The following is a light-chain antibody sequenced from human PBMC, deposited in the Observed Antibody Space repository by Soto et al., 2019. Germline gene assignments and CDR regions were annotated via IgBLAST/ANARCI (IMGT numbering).Light chain of an antibody. Sequence: QSALTQPPSASGSPGQSVTISCTGTSSDVGAYNYVSWYQQHPGKAPKLVIFEVNKRPSGVPDRFSGSKSGNTASLTVSGLQTEDEADYYCNSYAASNTFAFGTGTKVTVL. CDR1: SSDVGAYNY. CDR2: EVN. V-gene: IGLV2-8*01. CDR3: NSYAASNTFA. J-gene: IGLJ1*01.